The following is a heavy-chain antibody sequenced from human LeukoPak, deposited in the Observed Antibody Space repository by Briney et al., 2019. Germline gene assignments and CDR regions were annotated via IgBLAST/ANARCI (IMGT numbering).Heavy chain of an antibody. V-gene: IGHV4-61*01. CDR2: IYYSGST. J-gene: IGHJ4*02. Sequence: PSETLSLTCTVSGYSISSGYYWGWIRQPPGKGLEWIGYIYYSGSTNYNPSLKSRVTISVDTSKNQFSLKLSSVTAADTAVYYCARDQGSGYLDYWGQGTLVTVSS. CDR1: GYSISSGYY. CDR3: ARDQGSGYLDY. D-gene: IGHD2-15*01.